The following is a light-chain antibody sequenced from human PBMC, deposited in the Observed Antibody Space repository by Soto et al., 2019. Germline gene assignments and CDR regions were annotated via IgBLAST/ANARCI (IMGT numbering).Light chain of an antibody. V-gene: IGKV1-9*01. Sequence: DIQLTQSPSFLSASVGDRVTITCGASQGINTYLAWYQQKLGKAPKVLIYDASKLHSGVPSRFSGSGSGTEFTLTISSLQPEDFATYFCQQLNTYSSFGGGTKVEIK. J-gene: IGKJ4*01. CDR1: QGINTY. CDR2: DAS. CDR3: QQLNTYSS.